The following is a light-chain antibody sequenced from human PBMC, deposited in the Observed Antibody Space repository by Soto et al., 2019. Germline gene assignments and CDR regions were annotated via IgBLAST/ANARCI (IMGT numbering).Light chain of an antibody. CDR1: QSISSY. CDR3: QQTYRITPT. J-gene: IGKJ5*01. V-gene: IGKV1-39*01. CDR2: AAS. Sequence: DIQTTESPSSLSASVGDRVTLTYRASQSISSYLNWYQQKPGKAPKLLIYAASSLQSGVPSRFSGSGSGTACTLTISSLKREDCALYYCQQTYRITPTFGQGTRLEI.